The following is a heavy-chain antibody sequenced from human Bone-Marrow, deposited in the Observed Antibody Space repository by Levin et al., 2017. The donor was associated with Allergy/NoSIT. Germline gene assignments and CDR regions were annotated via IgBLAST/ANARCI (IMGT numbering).Heavy chain of an antibody. V-gene: IGHV1-2*02. J-gene: IGHJ4*02. CDR2: INPNSGDT. CDR1: GYTFTGYY. D-gene: IGHD3-3*01. Sequence: ASVKVSCKASGYTFTGYYLHWVRQAPGQGLEWMGWINPNSGDTNSAQKFQGRVTMTRDTSITTAYMELSRLTSDDTAVYYCAGERSITIFGVVPTKTFDYWGQGTLVTVSS. CDR3: AGERSITIFGVVPTKTFDY.